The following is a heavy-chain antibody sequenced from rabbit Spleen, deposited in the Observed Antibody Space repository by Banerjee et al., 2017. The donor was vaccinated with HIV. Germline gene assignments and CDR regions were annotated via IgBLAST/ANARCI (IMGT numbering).Heavy chain of an antibody. CDR2: IWSGSVGNT. Sequence: QEQLVESGGGLVKPEGSLTLTCTASGFSFSNKVVMCWVRQAPGKGLEWIACIWSGSVGNTYYASWAKGRFTISKSSSTTVTLRMTSLTAADTATYFCARDLPDIIGWNFGWWGQGTLVTVS. J-gene: IGHJ4*01. CDR3: ARDLPDIIGWNFGW. V-gene: IGHV1S45*01. CDR1: GFSFSNKVV. D-gene: IGHD1-1*01.